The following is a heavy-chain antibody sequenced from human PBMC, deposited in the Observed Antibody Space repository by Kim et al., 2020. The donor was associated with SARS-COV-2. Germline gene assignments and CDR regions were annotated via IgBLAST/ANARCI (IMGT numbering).Heavy chain of an antibody. Sequence: SETLSLTCTVSGGSISSSSYYWGWIRQPPGKGLEWIGSIYYSGSTYYNPSLKSRVTISVDTSKNQFSLKLSSVTAADTAVYYCARDGSLRWGTYWYFAL. CDR2: IYYSGST. CDR1: GGSISSSSYY. CDR3: ARDGSLRWGTYWYFAL. D-gene: IGHD4-17*01. V-gene: IGHV4-39*07. J-gene: IGHJ2*01.